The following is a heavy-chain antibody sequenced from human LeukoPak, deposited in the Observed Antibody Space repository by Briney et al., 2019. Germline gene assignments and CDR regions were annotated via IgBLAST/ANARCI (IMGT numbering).Heavy chain of an antibody. D-gene: IGHD2-2*01. CDR2: ISAYNGNT. CDR1: GYTFTSYG. Sequence: GASVKVSCKASGYTFTSYGISWVRQAPGQGLEWMGWISAYNGNTNYAQKLQGRVTMTTDTSTSTAYMELRSLRSDDTAVYYCARVVPAAVHYYYMDVWGKGTTVTVSS. V-gene: IGHV1-18*01. CDR3: ARVVPAAVHYYYMDV. J-gene: IGHJ6*03.